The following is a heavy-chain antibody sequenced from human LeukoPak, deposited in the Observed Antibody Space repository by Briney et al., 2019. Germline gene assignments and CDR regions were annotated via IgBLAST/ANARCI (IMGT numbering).Heavy chain of an antibody. V-gene: IGHV4-4*02. CDR2: IYHSGST. J-gene: IGHJ4*02. CDR1: GGSISSSNW. Sequence: PSETLSLTCAVAGGSISSSNWWSWVRQPPGKGLEWIGEIYHSGSTNYNPSLKSRVTISVDKSKNQFSLKLSSVTAADTAVYYCAKGLGRGLTEPFDYWGQGTLVTVSS. D-gene: IGHD3-10*01. CDR3: AKGLGRGLTEPFDY.